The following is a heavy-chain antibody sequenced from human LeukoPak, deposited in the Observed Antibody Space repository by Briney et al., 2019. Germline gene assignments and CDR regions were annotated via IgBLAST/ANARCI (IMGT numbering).Heavy chain of an antibody. J-gene: IGHJ3*02. CDR3: AKDIISSRDAFDI. CDR2: ISNSGDST. Sequence: GGSLRLSCAASGFTFSSYAMSWVRQAPGKGLEWVSAISNSGDSTYYADSVKGRFTVSRDNSKNTLYLQMNSLRAEDTAVYYCAKDIISSRDAFDIWGQGTMVTVSS. V-gene: IGHV3-23*01. D-gene: IGHD1-14*01. CDR1: GFTFSSYA.